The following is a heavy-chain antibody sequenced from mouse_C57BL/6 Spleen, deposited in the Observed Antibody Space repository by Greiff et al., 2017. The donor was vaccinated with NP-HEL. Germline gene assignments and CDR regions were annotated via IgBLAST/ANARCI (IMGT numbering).Heavy chain of an antibody. CDR2: ISGGGGNT. Sequence: EVHLVESGGGLVKPGGSLKLSCAASGFTFSSYTMSWVRQTPEKRLEWVATISGGGGNTYYPDSVKGRFTISRDNAKNTLYLQMSSLRSEDTALYYCARHPYGSSYWYFDVWGTGTTVTVSS. J-gene: IGHJ1*03. D-gene: IGHD1-1*01. V-gene: IGHV5-9*01. CDR1: GFTFSSYT. CDR3: ARHPYGSSYWYFDV.